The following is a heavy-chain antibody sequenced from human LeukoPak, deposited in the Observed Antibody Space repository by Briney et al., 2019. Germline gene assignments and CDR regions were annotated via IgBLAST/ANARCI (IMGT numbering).Heavy chain of an antibody. CDR3: ARDHWNYHAFDY. V-gene: IGHV3-53*01. D-gene: IGHD1-7*01. CDR1: GFLVSDNY. Sequence: GGFLRLSCAASGFLVSDNYMHWLRQAPGKGLEWVSVLYTGGSTYYTDSGKGRFTLSQANSKITLYLQMNSLRVEDTAVYYCARDHWNYHAFDYWGQGTLVTVSS. CDR2: LYTGGST. J-gene: IGHJ4*02.